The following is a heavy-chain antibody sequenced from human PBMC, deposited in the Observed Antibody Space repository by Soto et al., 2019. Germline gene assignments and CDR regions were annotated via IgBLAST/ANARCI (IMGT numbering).Heavy chain of an antibody. CDR2: IIPISGTA. V-gene: IGHV1-69*06. J-gene: IGHJ6*03. CDR1: GGTFSSYA. CDR3: ARLTTMVRGVIMVYYYYYMDV. Sequence: ASVKVSCKASGGTFSSYAISWVRQAPGQGLEWMGWIIPISGTANYAQKFQGRVTITGNTSISTAYMELSSLRSEDTAVYYCARLTTMVRGVIMVYYYYYMDVWGKGTTVTVSS. D-gene: IGHD3-10*01.